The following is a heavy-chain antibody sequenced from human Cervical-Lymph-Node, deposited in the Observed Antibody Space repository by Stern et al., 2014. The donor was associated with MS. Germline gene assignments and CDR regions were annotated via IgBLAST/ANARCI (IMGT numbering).Heavy chain of an antibody. Sequence: EVQLVESGGDLVQPGGSLRLSCEASGFTFSHYWMNWVRQAPGKGLEWMASINKDGSEKYYVDSPKGRFTISRDNAKNSLYLQMTSLRADDTAVYYCARKTTAKNWGQGTLVTVSS. CDR1: GFTFSHYW. J-gene: IGHJ4*02. D-gene: IGHD4-17*01. V-gene: IGHV3-7*01. CDR2: INKDGSEK. CDR3: ARKTTAKN.